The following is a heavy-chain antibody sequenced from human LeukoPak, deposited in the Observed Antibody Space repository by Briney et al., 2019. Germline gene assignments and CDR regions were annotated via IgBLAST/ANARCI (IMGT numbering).Heavy chain of an antibody. Sequence: ASVKVSCKASGYTFTGYYMHWVRQAPGQGLEWMGRINPNSGGTNYAQKFQGRVTMTRDTSISTAYMELSRLRSDDTAVYYCASAVYDSGGYYYDYWGQGTLVTVSS. CDR1: GYTFTGYY. CDR2: INPNSGGT. J-gene: IGHJ4*02. V-gene: IGHV1-2*06. CDR3: ASAVYDSGGYYYDY. D-gene: IGHD3-22*01.